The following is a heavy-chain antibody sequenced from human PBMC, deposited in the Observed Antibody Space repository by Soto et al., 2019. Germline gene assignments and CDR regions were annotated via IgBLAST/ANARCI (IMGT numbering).Heavy chain of an antibody. CDR3: ARDYGSGFYFGMDV. D-gene: IGHD3-10*01. V-gene: IGHV4-31*01. CDR1: GDSISSGDYY. J-gene: IGHJ6*02. CDR2: ISYSGTT. Sequence: QVQLQESGPGLVKPSQTLSLTCTVSGDSISSGDYYWSWIRQHPAKGLEWIGYISYSGTTYYNPSLKSLITISLDTSKNQFSLKLSSVTAADTAVYYCARDYGSGFYFGMDVWGQGTTVTSSS.